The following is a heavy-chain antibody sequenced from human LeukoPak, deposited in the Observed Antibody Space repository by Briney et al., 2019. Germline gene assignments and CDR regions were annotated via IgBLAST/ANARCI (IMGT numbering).Heavy chain of an antibody. J-gene: IGHJ5*02. CDR2: ISSSSSYI. CDR3: ARAEGTTVSPWGDWFDP. CDR1: GFTFSSYS. Sequence: GGSLRLSCAASGFTFSSYSMNWVRQAPGKGLEWVSSISSSSSYIYYADSVKGRFTISRDNAKNSLYLQMNSLRAEDTAVYYCARAEGTTVSPWGDWFDPWGQGTLVTVSS. V-gene: IGHV3-21*01. D-gene: IGHD4-17*01.